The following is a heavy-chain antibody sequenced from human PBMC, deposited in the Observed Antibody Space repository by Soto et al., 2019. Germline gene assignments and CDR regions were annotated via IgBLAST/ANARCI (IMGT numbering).Heavy chain of an antibody. CDR2: IIPIFGTA. CDR3: ARATPTYYYDSSGYLKFDY. CDR1: GGTFSSYA. V-gene: IGHV1-69*06. Sequence: QVQLVQSGAEVKKPGSSVKVSCKASGGTFSSYAISWVRQVPGQGLEWMGGIIPIFGTANYAQKFQGRVTITADKSTSTAYMELSSLRSEDTAVYYCARATPTYYYDSSGYLKFDYWGQGTLVTVSS. D-gene: IGHD3-22*01. J-gene: IGHJ4*02.